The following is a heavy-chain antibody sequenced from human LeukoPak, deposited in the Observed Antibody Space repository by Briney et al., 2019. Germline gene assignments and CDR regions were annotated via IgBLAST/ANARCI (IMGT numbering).Heavy chain of an antibody. D-gene: IGHD3-22*01. J-gene: IGHJ4*02. V-gene: IGHV3-23*01. Sequence: GGSLRLSCGASGFTFSGYAMSWVRQAPGKGLEWVSDISGRGGSTYYGDSVERRFTSSRDISNNKLYLKMNSLRAEDTDVYYCAKGGIYYYDISGYVFDYWGQGTLVTVSS. CDR1: GFTFSGYA. CDR2: ISGRGGST. CDR3: AKGGIYYYDISGYVFDY.